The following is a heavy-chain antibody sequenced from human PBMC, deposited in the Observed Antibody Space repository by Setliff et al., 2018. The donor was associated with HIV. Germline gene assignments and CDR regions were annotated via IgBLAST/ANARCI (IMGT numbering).Heavy chain of an antibody. D-gene: IGHD6-19*01. J-gene: IGHJ1*01. V-gene: IGHV3-23*01. Sequence: PGGSLRLSCAASGFTFSSYAMSWVRQAPGKGLEWVSAISGSGGSTYYADSVKGRFTISRDNSKNTLYLQMNSLRAEDTAVYYCAGGSSIAVAEYFQHWGQGTLVTVS. CDR1: GFTFSSYA. CDR3: AGGSSIAVAEYFQH. CDR2: ISGSGGST.